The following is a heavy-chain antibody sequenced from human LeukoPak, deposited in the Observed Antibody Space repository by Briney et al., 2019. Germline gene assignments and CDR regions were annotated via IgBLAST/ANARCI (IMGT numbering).Heavy chain of an antibody. J-gene: IGHJ6*03. CDR2: ITSSGTYI. V-gene: IGHV3-21*01. D-gene: IGHD1-26*01. Sequence: PGGSLRLSCAASGFIFSTYSMNWVRQAPGKGLEWVSSITSSGTYIFYADSVKGRFTISRDNAKNSLYLQMNSLGPEDTAVYYCARDPYSGNYGNYYYYYMDVWGKGTTVTISS. CDR1: GFIFSTYS. CDR3: ARDPYSGNYGNYYYYYMDV.